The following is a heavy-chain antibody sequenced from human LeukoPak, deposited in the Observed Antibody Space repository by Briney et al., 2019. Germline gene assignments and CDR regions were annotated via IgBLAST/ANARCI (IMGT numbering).Heavy chain of an antibody. D-gene: IGHD6-19*01. CDR3: ATTKLWLAFDS. CDR2: IYSGDST. Sequence: GGSLRLSCVASGFSAFGLSSYAMSWVRQAPGKGLEWVSVIYSGDSTSYADSVKGRFTISRDSSKNTLYLQMNSLRAEDTAVYYCATTKLWLAFDSWGQGTLVTVSS. CDR1: GFSAFGLSSYA. V-gene: IGHV3-23*03. J-gene: IGHJ4*02.